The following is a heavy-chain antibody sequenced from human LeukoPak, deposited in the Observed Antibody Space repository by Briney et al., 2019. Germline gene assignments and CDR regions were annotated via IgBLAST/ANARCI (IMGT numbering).Heavy chain of an antibody. V-gene: IGHV3-48*03. Sequence: PGGSLRLSCAASGFTFSSYEMNWVRQAPGKGLEGVSYISSSGSTIYYADSVKGRFTISRDSAKNSLYLQMNSLRAEDTAVYYCAELGITMIGGVWGKGTTVTISS. D-gene: IGHD3-10*02. CDR1: GFTFSSYE. CDR2: ISSSGSTI. J-gene: IGHJ6*04. CDR3: AELGITMIGGV.